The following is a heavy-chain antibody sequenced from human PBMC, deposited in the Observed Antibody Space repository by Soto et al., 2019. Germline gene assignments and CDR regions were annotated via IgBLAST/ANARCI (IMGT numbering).Heavy chain of an antibody. CDR3: ARTFSRRYYVFWSGPFDY. J-gene: IGHJ4*02. V-gene: IGHV1-18*01. D-gene: IGHD3-3*01. CDR1: GYTFTSYG. Sequence: QVQLVQSGAEVKKPGASVKVSCKASGYTFTSYGISWVRQAPGQGLEWMGWISAYNGNTNYAQKLQGRVTMTTDTSTSTVYMELRSLRSDDTAVYYCARTFSRRYYVFWSGPFDYWGQGTLVTVSS. CDR2: ISAYNGNT.